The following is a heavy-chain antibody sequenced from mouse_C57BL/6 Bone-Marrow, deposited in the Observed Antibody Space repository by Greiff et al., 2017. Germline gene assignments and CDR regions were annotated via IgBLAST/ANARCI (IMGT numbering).Heavy chain of an antibody. V-gene: IGHV1-15*01. CDR3: TRYALMYYYGSSPYFDY. Sequence: VQLQQSGAELVRPGASVTLSCKASGYTFTDYEMHWVKQTPVHGLEWIGAIDPETGGTAYNQKFKGKAILTADKSSSTAYMELRSLTSEDSAVYYCTRYALMYYYGSSPYFDYWGQGTTLTVSS. CDR2: IDPETGGT. CDR1: GYTFTDYE. J-gene: IGHJ2*01. D-gene: IGHD1-1*01.